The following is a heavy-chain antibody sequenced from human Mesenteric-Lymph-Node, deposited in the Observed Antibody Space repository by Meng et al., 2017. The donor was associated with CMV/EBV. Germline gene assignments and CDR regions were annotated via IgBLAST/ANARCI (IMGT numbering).Heavy chain of an antibody. CDR1: GYTFTSYD. V-gene: IGHV1-2*02. CDR3: ARGYYDSSGYMAFDI. Sequence: ASVKVSCKASGYTFTSYDINWVRQATGQGLEWMGWINPNSGGTNYAQKFQGRVTMTRDTSISTAYMELSRLRSDDTAVYYCARGYYDSSGYMAFDIWGQGTMVTVSS. CDR2: INPNSGGT. D-gene: IGHD3-22*01. J-gene: IGHJ3*02.